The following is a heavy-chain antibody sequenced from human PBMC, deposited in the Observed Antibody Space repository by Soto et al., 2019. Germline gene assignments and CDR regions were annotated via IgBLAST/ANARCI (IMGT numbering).Heavy chain of an antibody. CDR1: GYSFTSYW. CDR3: ARHPLEVVAADYGMDV. V-gene: IGHV5-10-1*01. D-gene: IGHD2-15*01. J-gene: IGHJ6*02. CDR2: IDPSDSYT. Sequence: GESLKISCKGSGYSFTSYWISWVRRMPGKGLEWMGRIDPSDSYTNYSPSFQDHVTISADKSISTAYLQWSSLKASDTAMYYCARHPLEVVAADYGMDVWGQGTMVTVSS.